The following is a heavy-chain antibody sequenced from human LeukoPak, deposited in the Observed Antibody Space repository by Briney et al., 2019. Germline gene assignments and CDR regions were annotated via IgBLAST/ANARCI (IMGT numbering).Heavy chain of an antibody. CDR3: ARGSPGYYDSSGYYPYYFDY. CDR1: GFTFSSYW. D-gene: IGHD3-22*01. Sequence: GGSLRLSCAASGFTFSSYWMSWVRQAPGKGLEWVANIKQDGSEKYYVDSVKGRFTISRDNAKNSLYLQMNSLRAEDTAVYYCARGSPGYYDSSGYYPYYFDYWGQGTLVTVSS. CDR2: IKQDGSEK. V-gene: IGHV3-7*01. J-gene: IGHJ4*02.